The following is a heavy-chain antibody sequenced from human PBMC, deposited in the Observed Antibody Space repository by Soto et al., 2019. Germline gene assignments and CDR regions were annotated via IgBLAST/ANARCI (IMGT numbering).Heavy chain of an antibody. D-gene: IGHD5-12*01. Sequence: QLQLQESGSGLVKPSQTLSLTCAVSGGSISSGGYSWSWIRQPPGKGLEWSGYIYHSGSTYYNPSLKSRVTTSVDRTKNQFSLKLSSVTAADTDVYYCAAGGGLPRYYWGQVTLVTVSS. V-gene: IGHV4-30-2*01. CDR2: IYHSGST. CDR3: AAGGGLPRYY. J-gene: IGHJ4*02. CDR1: GGSISSGGYS.